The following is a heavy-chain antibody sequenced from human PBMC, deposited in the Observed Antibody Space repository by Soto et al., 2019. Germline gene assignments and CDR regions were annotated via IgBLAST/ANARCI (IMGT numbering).Heavy chain of an antibody. D-gene: IGHD2-2*01. CDR3: ARTVVPAAMLGWVDP. CDR2: INSDGSST. Sequence: EVQLVESGGGLVQPGGSLRLSCAASGFTFSSYWMHWVRQAPGKGLVWVSRINSDGSSTSYADSVKGRITISRDNAKNTLYLQMNSLGGVDTAEYYCARTVVPAAMLGWVDPWGQGTLVPVSS. CDR1: GFTFSSYW. J-gene: IGHJ5*02. V-gene: IGHV3-74*01.